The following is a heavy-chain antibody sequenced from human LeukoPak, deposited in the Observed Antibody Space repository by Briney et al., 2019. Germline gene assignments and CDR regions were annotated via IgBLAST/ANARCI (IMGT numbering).Heavy chain of an antibody. CDR1: GGSFSGYY. D-gene: IGHD5/OR15-5a*01. J-gene: IGHJ4*02. CDR3: ARGHLRAGADY. V-gene: IGHV4-34*01. CDR2: INHSGST. Sequence: SETLSLTCAVYGGSFSGYYWSWIRQPPGKGLEWIGEINHSGSTNYNPSLKSRVTISVDTSKNQFSLKLSSVTAADTAVYYCARGHLRAGADYWGQGTLVTVSS.